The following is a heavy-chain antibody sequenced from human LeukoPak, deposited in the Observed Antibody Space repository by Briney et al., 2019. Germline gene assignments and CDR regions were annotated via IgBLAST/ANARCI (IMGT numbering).Heavy chain of an antibody. J-gene: IGHJ4*02. CDR3: ARATLGSGSYQPLGTRFDY. CDR2: IIPIFGTA. V-gene: IGHV1-69*13. CDR1: GGTFSSYA. Sequence: ASVKVSCKASGGTFSSYAISWVRQAPGQGLEWMGGIIPIFGTANYAQKFQGRVTVTADESTSTAYMELSSLRSEDTAVYYCARATLGSGSYQPLGTRFDYWGQGTLVTVSS. D-gene: IGHD3-10*01.